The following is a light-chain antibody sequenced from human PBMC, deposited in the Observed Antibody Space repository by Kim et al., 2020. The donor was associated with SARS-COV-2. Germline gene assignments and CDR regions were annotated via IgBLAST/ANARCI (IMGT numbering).Light chain of an antibody. Sequence: VALGQTVRITCQGDSLRSYYATWYQQKPGQAPILVIYGKNNRPSGIPDRFSGSSAGNTASLTITGTQAGDEADYYCNSRDSNDNVVFGGGTQLTVL. CDR1: SLRSYY. V-gene: IGLV3-19*01. J-gene: IGLJ2*01. CDR3: NSRDSNDNVV. CDR2: GKN.